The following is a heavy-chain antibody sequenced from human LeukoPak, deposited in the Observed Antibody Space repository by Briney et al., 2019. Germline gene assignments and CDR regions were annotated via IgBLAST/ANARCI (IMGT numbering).Heavy chain of an antibody. CDR3: GTSRDTAIEM. CDR1: GFMFTGYW. Sequence: PGGSLRLSCAACGFMFTGYWMTWVRQAPGKGLEWVANIKEDGSDKYYADSVKGRFTISRDNAKRSVYLQMNSLRAEDTAVYYCGTSRDTAIEMGGQGTLVTVSS. V-gene: IGHV3-7*01. CDR2: IKEDGSDK. J-gene: IGHJ4*02. D-gene: IGHD5-18*01.